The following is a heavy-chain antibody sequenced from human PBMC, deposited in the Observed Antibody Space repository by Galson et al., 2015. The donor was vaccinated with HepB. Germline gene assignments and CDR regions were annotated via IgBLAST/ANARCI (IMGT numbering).Heavy chain of an antibody. CDR1: GYTFTSYA. CDR3: AGEWSSWYSSVGWFDP. Sequence: SVKVSCKASGYTFTSYAMNWVRQAPGQGLEWMGWINTNTGNPTYAQGFTGRFVFSLDTSVSTAYLQVSSLKAEDTAVYYCAGEWSSWYSSVGWFDPWGQGTLVTVSS. J-gene: IGHJ5*02. D-gene: IGHD6-13*01. CDR2: INTNTGNP. V-gene: IGHV7-4-1*02.